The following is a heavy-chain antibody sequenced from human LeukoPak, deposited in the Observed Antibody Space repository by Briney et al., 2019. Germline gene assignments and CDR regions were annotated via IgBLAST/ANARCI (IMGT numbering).Heavy chain of an antibody. Sequence: GGSLRLSCAASGFTFSSYGMHWVRQAPGKGLEWVAVIWYDGSNKYYADSVKGRFTISRDNSKNTLYLQMNSLRAEDTAVYYCAREELEGYCSGGSCYYYGMDVWGQGTTVTVSS. CDR2: IWYDGSNK. J-gene: IGHJ6*02. CDR1: GFTFSSYG. D-gene: IGHD2-15*01. V-gene: IGHV3-33*01. CDR3: AREELEGYCSGGSCYYYGMDV.